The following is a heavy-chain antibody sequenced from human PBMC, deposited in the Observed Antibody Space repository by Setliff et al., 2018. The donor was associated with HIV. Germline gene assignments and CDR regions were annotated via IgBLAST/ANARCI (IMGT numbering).Heavy chain of an antibody. CDR2: IYHTGSS. CDR1: GYSISSGYY. J-gene: IGHJ5*02. Sequence: PSETLSLTCAVSGYSISSGYYWGWIRQPPGKGLEWIGNIYHTGSSYYNPSLNDRATISLDTSKNQFSLKLSSVTAADTAVYYCARILRLNWFDPWGQGTLVTVSS. V-gene: IGHV4-38-2*01. CDR3: ARILRLNWFDP.